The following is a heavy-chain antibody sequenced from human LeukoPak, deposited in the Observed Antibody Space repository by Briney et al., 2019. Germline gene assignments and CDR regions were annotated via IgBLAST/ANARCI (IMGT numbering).Heavy chain of an antibody. V-gene: IGHV6-1*01. D-gene: IGHD2-2*01. Sequence: SQTLSLTYAISGDSVSSNSAAWNWIRQSPSRGLEWLGRTYYRSKWYNDYAVSVKSRITINPDTSKNQFSLKLSSVTAADTAVYYCAKGNQLLPYYYYMDVWGKGTTVTVSS. CDR3: AKGNQLLPYYYYMDV. J-gene: IGHJ6*03. CDR1: GDSVSSNSAA. CDR2: TYYRSKWYN.